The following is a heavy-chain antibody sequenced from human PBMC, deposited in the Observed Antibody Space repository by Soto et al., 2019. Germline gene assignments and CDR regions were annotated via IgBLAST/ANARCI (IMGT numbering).Heavy chain of an antibody. D-gene: IGHD4-17*01. CDR3: ARDSSPDYGGGYSCGMDV. CDR2: ISYDGSNK. CDR1: GFTFSSYA. Sequence: VGSLRLACAASGFTFSSYAMHWVRQAPGKGLEWVAVISYDGSNKYYADSVKGRFTISRDNSKNTLYLQMNSLRAEDTAVYYCARDSSPDYGGGYSCGMDVWGQGTPVTVYS. J-gene: IGHJ6*02. V-gene: IGHV3-30-3*01.